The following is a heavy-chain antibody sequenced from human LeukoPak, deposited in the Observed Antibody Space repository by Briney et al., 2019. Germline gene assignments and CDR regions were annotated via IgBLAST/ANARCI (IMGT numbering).Heavy chain of an antibody. J-gene: IGHJ2*01. CDR1: GGSISGYY. CDR2: IYYSGSA. CDR3: ARTPVSYWHFDL. V-gene: IGHV4-59*08. D-gene: IGHD5/OR15-5a*01. Sequence: SETLSLTCTVSGGSISGYYWSWIRQPPGKGLEWIAYIYYSGSANYSPSLNSRVTISVDTSRDQFSLKLTSATAADTAVYYCARTPVSYWHFDLWGRGTLVTVSS.